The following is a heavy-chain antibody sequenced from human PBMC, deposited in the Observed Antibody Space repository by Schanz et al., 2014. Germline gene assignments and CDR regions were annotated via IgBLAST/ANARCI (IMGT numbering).Heavy chain of an antibody. D-gene: IGHD3-16*01. CDR1: GFTVSNNL. CDR2: IYSGGST. Sequence: EVQLVESGGGLVQPGGSLRLSCAASGFTVSNNLMRWVRQAPGKGLEWVSIIYSGGSTFYADSVKGRFTFSRDNSKNTLYLQMNSLRAEDTAIYYCVADDVWLNLGDFDYWGQGTLVTVSS. CDR3: VADDVWLNLGDFDY. J-gene: IGHJ4*02. V-gene: IGHV3-66*01.